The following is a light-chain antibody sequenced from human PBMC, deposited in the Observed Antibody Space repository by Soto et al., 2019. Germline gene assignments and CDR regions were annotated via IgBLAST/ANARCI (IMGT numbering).Light chain of an antibody. V-gene: IGKV3D-15*01. CDR1: QCAGNF. J-gene: IGKJ5*01. Sequence: EIVMTQSPATLSVSPGETASLSCRASQCAGNFLAWYQQKPGQAPRLLIYYISTRATGIPARFSGSGSGTEFTLTINRLQSEDSAVYYCQQHNQWPITFVQGTRLEIK. CDR3: QQHNQWPIT. CDR2: YIS.